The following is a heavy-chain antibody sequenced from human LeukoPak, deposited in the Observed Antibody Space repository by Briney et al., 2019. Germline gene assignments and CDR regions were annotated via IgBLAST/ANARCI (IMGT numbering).Heavy chain of an antibody. V-gene: IGHV1-46*01. D-gene: IGHD1-26*01. CDR2: ISPSGGST. CDR1: GYTFTSNY. J-gene: IGHJ1*01. Sequence: ASVKVSCKAFGYTFTSNYMHWVRQAPGQGPEWMGVISPSGGSTTYAQKFQGRVTMTRDMSTGTVYMELSSLRSEDTAVYYCARDMVHSGYFQYWGQGTLVIVSS. CDR3: ARDMVHSGYFQY.